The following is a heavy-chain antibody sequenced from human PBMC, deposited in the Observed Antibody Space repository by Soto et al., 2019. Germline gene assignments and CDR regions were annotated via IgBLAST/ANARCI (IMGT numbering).Heavy chain of an antibody. CDR2: IYWDDDK. D-gene: IGHD1-1*01. CDR1: GFSLTTSGVG. CDR3: AHRRWEPLGPLNWLDP. Sequence: SGPTLVNPTQTLTLTCTFSGFSLTTSGVGVGWIRQPPGKALEWLALIYWDDDKRYSPSLKSRLTINKDTSKDQVVLRMTNMDSVDTATYYCAHRRWEPLGPLNWLDPWGQGTLVTVYS. J-gene: IGHJ5*02. V-gene: IGHV2-5*02.